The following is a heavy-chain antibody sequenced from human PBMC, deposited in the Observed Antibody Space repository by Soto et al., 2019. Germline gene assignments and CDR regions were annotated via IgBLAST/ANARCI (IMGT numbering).Heavy chain of an antibody. D-gene: IGHD5-18*01. CDR2: ITVYNGNT. CDR1: GYTFTNYG. V-gene: IGHV1-18*04. CDR3: ARSYSYGSYWYFDS. Sequence: ASVKVSCKASGYTFTNYGVSWVRQAPGQGLEWMGWITVYNGNTHYAQNLQGRVAMTTDTSTSTAHMELWSLGSDDTAVYYCARSYSYGSYWYFDSWGQGALVTVSS. J-gene: IGHJ4*02.